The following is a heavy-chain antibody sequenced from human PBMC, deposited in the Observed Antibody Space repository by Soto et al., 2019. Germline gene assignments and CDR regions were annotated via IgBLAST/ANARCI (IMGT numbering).Heavy chain of an antibody. CDR2: IYYSGST. J-gene: IGHJ5*02. Sequence: SETLSLTCTVSGGSISSYYWSWIRQPPGKGLEWIGYIYYSGSTNYNPSLKSRVTISVDTSKNQFSLKLSSVTAADTAVYYCVNGGCSGGSCYPWISWFDPWGQGTLVTVS. CDR1: GGSISSYY. CDR3: VNGGCSGGSCYPWISWFDP. D-gene: IGHD2-15*01. V-gene: IGHV4-59*08.